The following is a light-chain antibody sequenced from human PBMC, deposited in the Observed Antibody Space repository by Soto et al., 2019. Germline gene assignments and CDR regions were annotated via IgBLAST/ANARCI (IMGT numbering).Light chain of an antibody. CDR2: EVS. V-gene: IGLV2-8*01. CDR1: SSDVGGYNY. J-gene: IGLJ1*01. CDR3: SSYAGSNNLRV. Sequence: QCALTQPPSATGAPGRSVTISSTGTSSDVGGYNYVSWYQQHPGKAPKLMIYEVSKRPSGVPDRFSGSKSDNTASLTVSGLQAEDEADYYCSSYAGSNNLRVFGSGTKVTVL.